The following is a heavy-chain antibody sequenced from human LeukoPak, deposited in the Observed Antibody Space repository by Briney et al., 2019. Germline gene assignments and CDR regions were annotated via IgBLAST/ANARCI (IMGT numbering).Heavy chain of an antibody. CDR2: INPNSGGT. CDR1: GYTFTGYY. D-gene: IGHD5-24*01. J-gene: IGHJ6*02. CDR3: ARASRDGYTYYYGMDV. V-gene: IGHV1-2*02. Sequence: ASVKVSCKTSGYTFTGYYMHWVRQAPGQGLEWMGWINPNSGGTNYAQKFQGRATMTRDTSISTAYMELSRLRSDDTAVYYCARASRDGYTYYYGMDVWGQGTTVTVSS.